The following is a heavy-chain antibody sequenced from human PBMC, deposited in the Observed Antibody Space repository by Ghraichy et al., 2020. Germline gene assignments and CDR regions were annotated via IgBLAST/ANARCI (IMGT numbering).Heavy chain of an antibody. V-gene: IGHV1-2*02. Sequence: ASVKVSCKASGYTFTGSFIHWVRQAPGQGLEWLGWINPNSGGANFAQRFQGRVTMTRDTSISTAYMELSRLTSDDTAVYYCARDYCSGGTCYFDYWGQGTLVIVSS. CDR2: INPNSGGA. D-gene: IGHD2-8*02. CDR3: ARDYCSGGTCYFDY. J-gene: IGHJ4*02. CDR1: GYTFTGSF.